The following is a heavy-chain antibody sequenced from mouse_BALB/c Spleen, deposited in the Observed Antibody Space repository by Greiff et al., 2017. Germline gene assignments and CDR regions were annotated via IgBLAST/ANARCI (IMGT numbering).Heavy chain of an antibody. CDR2: IWSGGST. V-gene: IGHV2-2*02. CDR3: ARNRGLYYRYGGEDWYFDV. Sequence: QVQLQQSGPGLVQPSQSLSITCTVSGFSLTSYGVHWVRQSPGKGLEWLGVIWSGGSTDYNAAFISRLSISKDNSKSQVFFKMNSLQANDTAIYYCARNRGLYYRYGGEDWYFDVWGAGTTVTVSS. J-gene: IGHJ1*01. CDR1: GFSLTSYG. D-gene: IGHD2-14*01.